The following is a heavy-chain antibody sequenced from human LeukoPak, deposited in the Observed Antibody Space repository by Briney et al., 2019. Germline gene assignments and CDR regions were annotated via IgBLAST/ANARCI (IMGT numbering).Heavy chain of an antibody. J-gene: IGHJ5*02. Sequence: GGSLRPSCAASGFTFSSYAMHWVRQAPGKGLEWVAVISYDGSNKYYADSVKGRFTISRDNSKNTLYLQMNSLRAEDTAVYYCARSTDYYDSSGYLGDWFDPWGQGTLVTVSS. D-gene: IGHD3-22*01. CDR2: ISYDGSNK. CDR1: GFTFSSYA. CDR3: ARSTDYYDSSGYLGDWFDP. V-gene: IGHV3-30-3*01.